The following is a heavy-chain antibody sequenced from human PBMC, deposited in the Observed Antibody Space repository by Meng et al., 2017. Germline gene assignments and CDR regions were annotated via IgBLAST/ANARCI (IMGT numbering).Heavy chain of an antibody. D-gene: IGHD3-22*01. CDR3: ARDLEYYVSSPPTVFDY. CDR1: GYSISSGYY. CDR2: IYHSGST. Sequence: SETLSLTCAVSGYSISSGYYWGWIRQPPGKGLEWFGSIYHSGSTYYNPSLKSRVTMSVDTSKNQFSLKLSSVTAADTAVYYCARDLEYYVSSPPTVFDYWGQGTLVTVSS. V-gene: IGHV4-38-2*02. J-gene: IGHJ4*02.